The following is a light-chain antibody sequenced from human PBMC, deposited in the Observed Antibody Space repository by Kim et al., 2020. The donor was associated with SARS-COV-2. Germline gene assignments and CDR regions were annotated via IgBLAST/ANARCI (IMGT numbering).Light chain of an antibody. CDR3: NSRDSSHNPPWV. J-gene: IGLJ3*02. V-gene: IGLV3-19*01. CDR1: NLRNLF. Sequence: GQSVRHKCQGDNLRNLFESWDKKKPGQGPVLVIYGKNNRPSEIPDRFSGSSSGNTGSLNITGAQAEDEGDYYCNSRDSSHNPPWVRGGGTQLSVL. CDR2: GKN.